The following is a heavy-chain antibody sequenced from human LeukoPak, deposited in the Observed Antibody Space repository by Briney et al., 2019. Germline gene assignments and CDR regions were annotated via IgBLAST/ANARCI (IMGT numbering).Heavy chain of an antibody. J-gene: IGHJ4*02. V-gene: IGHV4-39*07. CDR2: IYYSGST. Sequence: SETLSLTCTVSGGSISSSSYYWGWIRQPPGKGLEWIGSIYYSGSTYYNPSLKSRVTISVDTSKNQFSLKLSSVTAADTAVYYCARVRENTAMVLSYFDYWGQGTLVTVSS. CDR1: GGSISSSSYY. CDR3: ARVRENTAMVLSYFDY. D-gene: IGHD5-18*01.